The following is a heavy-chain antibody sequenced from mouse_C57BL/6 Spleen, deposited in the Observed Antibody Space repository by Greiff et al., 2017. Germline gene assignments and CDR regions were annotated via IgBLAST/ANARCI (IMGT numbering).Heavy chain of an antibody. CDR3: ARHESYDWSWFAY. CDR2: ISNGGGST. J-gene: IGHJ3*01. Sequence: EVQLVESGGGLVQPGGSLKLSCAASGFTFSDYYMYWVRQTPEKRLEWVAYISNGGGSTYYPDTVKGRFTISRDNAKNTLYLQMSRLKSEDTAMYYCARHESYDWSWFAYWGQGTLVTVSA. CDR1: GFTFSDYY. V-gene: IGHV5-12*01. D-gene: IGHD1-1*01.